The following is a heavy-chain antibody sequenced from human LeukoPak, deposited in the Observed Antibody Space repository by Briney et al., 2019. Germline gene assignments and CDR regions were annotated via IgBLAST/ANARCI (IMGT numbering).Heavy chain of an antibody. V-gene: IGHV3-48*01. CDR1: GFTFSSYS. CDR3: ARDKSPSNIWFGELFHFDY. Sequence: GGSLRLSCAASGFTFSSYSMNWVRQAPGKGLEWVSYISSSSSTIYYADSVKGRFTISRDNAKNSLYLQMNSLRAEDTAVYYCARDKSPSNIWFGELFHFDYWGQGTLVTVSS. D-gene: IGHD3-10*01. CDR2: ISSSSSTI. J-gene: IGHJ4*02.